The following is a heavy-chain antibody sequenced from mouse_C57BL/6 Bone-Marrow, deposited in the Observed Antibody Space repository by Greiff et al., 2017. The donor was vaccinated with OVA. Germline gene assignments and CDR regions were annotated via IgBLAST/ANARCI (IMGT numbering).Heavy chain of an antibody. CDR1: GYTFTSYW. CDR3: ARGGGSSSYWYFDV. V-gene: IGHV1-55*01. D-gene: IGHD1-1*01. Sequence: QVQLQQSGAELVKPGASVKMSCKASGYTFTSYWITWVKQRPGQGLEWIGDIYPGSGSTNYNEKFKSKATLTVDTSSSTAYMQLSSLTSEDSAVYYCARGGGSSSYWYFDVWGTGTTVTVSS. CDR2: IYPGSGST. J-gene: IGHJ1*03.